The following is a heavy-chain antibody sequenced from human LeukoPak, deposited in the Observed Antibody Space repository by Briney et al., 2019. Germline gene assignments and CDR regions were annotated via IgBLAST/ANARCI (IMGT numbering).Heavy chain of an antibody. CDR3: ARSYGDYITGAYAFDV. J-gene: IGHJ3*01. CDR1: GGSISNNY. V-gene: IGHV4-59*08. D-gene: IGHD4-17*01. Sequence: PSETLSLTCTVSGGSISNNYWSWIRQPPEKGLEWIGYIYDSGSTNYNPSLKRRLTISVDTSKNQFSLKLSFVTAADSAVYYCARSYGDYITGAYAFDVWGQGTMVTVSS. CDR2: IYDSGST.